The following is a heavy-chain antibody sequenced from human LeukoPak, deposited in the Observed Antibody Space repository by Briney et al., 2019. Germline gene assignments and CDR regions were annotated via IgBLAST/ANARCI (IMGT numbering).Heavy chain of an antibody. Sequence: GGSLRLSCAASGFTFDDYGMSWGRQAPGKGLEWVSGINWNGGSTGYADSVKGRFTISGDNAKNSLYLQMNSLRAEDTALYYCARDSYYYDSSGYPILEYYFDYWGQGTLVTVSS. V-gene: IGHV3-20*04. D-gene: IGHD3-22*01. CDR1: GFTFDDYG. CDR2: INWNGGST. CDR3: ARDSYYYDSSGYPILEYYFDY. J-gene: IGHJ4*02.